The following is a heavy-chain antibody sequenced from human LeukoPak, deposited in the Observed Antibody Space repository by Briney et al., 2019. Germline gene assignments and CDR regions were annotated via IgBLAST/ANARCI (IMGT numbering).Heavy chain of an antibody. CDR3: ASVYKYGMDV. V-gene: IGHV1-69*05. Sequence: SVKVSCKTSGGTFNSYAISWVRQAPGQGLEWMGGITAIFRTTNYAQKFQGRATLTRATSTSTVYMELSSLRSEDTAVYYCASVYKYGMDVWGQGTTVIVSS. CDR2: ITAIFRTT. CDR1: GGTFNSYA. J-gene: IGHJ6*02.